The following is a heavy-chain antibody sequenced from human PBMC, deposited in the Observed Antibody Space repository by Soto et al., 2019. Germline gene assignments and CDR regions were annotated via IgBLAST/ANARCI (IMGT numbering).Heavy chain of an antibody. Sequence: SVKVSCKASGFTFTRSAVQWVRQARGQRLEWIGWIVVGSGNTNYAQKFQDRVTMTRDISTNTAYMELSSLRSEDTAVYYCATGWLFIAVAEYAFDIWGQGTMVTVS. CDR1: GFTFTRSA. CDR3: ATGWLFIAVAEYAFDI. D-gene: IGHD6-19*01. V-gene: IGHV1-58*01. J-gene: IGHJ3*02. CDR2: IVVGSGNT.